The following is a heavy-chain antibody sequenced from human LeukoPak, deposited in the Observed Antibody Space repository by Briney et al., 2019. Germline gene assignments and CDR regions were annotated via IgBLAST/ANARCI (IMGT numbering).Heavy chain of an antibody. CDR1: GFTFSSYS. CDR3: AAFARITMVRGVITDFDY. CDR2: ISSSSSYI. D-gene: IGHD3-10*01. J-gene: IGHJ4*02. V-gene: IGHV3-21*01. Sequence: GGSLRLSCAASGFTFSSYSMNWVRQAPGKGLEWVSSISSSSSYIYYADSVKGRFTVSRDNAENSLYLQMNSLRAEDTAVYYCAAFARITMVRGVITDFDYWGQGTLVTVSS.